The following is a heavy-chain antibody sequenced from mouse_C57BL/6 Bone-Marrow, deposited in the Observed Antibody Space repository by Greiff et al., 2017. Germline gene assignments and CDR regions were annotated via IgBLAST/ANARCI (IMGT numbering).Heavy chain of an antibody. CDR3: ARWNYCGSSLGYYFDY. J-gene: IGHJ2*01. Sequence: EVQLQQSGPELVKPGASVKIPCKASGYTFTDYNMDWVKQSHGKSLEWIGDINPNNGGTIYNQKFKGKATLTVDKSASTAYMELRSLTSEDTAVYYCARWNYCGSSLGYYFDYWGQGTTLTVSS. V-gene: IGHV1-18*01. CDR2: INPNNGGT. D-gene: IGHD1-1*01. CDR1: GYTFTDYN.